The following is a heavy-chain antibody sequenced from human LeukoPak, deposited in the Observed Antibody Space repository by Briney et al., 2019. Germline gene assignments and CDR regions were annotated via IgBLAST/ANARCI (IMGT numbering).Heavy chain of an antibody. V-gene: IGHV4-31*03. CDR1: GGSISSGGYY. Sequence: PSETLSLTCTVSGGSISSGGYYWSWIRQHPGKGLEWIGYIYYSGSTYYNPSLKSRVTISVYTSKNQFSLKLSSVTAADTAVYYCAREGYDLNYYYYGMDLWGQGTTVTVSS. D-gene: IGHD3-3*01. J-gene: IGHJ6*02. CDR3: AREGYDLNYYYYGMDL. CDR2: IYYSGST.